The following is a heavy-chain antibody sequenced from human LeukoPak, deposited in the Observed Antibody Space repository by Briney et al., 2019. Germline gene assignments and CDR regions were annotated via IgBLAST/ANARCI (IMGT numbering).Heavy chain of an antibody. Sequence: SGTLSLTCAVYGGSFSGYYWSWIRQPPGKGLEWVGEINHSGSTNYNPSLKSRVTISVDTSKNQFSLKLSSVTAADTAVYYCARYSSGWYPLFDYWGQGTLVTVSS. V-gene: IGHV4-34*01. CDR1: GGSFSGYY. D-gene: IGHD6-19*01. J-gene: IGHJ4*02. CDR3: ARYSSGWYPLFDY. CDR2: INHSGST.